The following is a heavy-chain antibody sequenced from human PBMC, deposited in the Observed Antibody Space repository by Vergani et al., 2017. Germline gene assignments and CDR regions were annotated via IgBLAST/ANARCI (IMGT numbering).Heavy chain of an antibody. V-gene: IGHV3-33*08. CDR1: GFTFSSYG. CDR3: ARAGSSSPYYYYYMDV. J-gene: IGHJ6*03. D-gene: IGHD6-6*01. CDR2: IWYDGSNK. Sequence: QVQLVESGGGLVKPGGSLRLSCAASGFTFSSYGMHWVRQAPGKGLEWVAVIWYDGSNKYYADSVKGRFTISRDNSKNTLYLQMNSLRAEDTAVYYCARAGSSSPYYYYYMDVWGKGTTVTVSS.